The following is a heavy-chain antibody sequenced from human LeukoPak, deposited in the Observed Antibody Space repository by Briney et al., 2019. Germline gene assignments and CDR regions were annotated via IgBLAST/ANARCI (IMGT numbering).Heavy chain of an antibody. D-gene: IGHD6-6*01. J-gene: IGHJ6*03. CDR2: INQDGSEK. CDR1: GFTFSRYW. CDR3: ARAIAARPFYFNYYMDV. Sequence: GGSLRLSCAASGFTFSRYWMTWVRQAPGKGLEWVANINQDGSEKYYVDSVKGRFTSSRDSAKNSLSLQMNNLRAEDTAIYYCARAIAARPFYFNYYMDVWGKGTAVTVSS. V-gene: IGHV3-7*01.